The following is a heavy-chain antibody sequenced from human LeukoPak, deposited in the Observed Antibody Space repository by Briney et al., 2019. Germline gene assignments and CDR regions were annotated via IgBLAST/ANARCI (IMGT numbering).Heavy chain of an antibody. CDR2: ISSSGSTI. J-gene: IGHJ5*02. CDR3: ARDPVSSGLTILFDP. CDR1: GFTFSDYY. V-gene: IGHV3-11*01. D-gene: IGHD6-19*01. Sequence: GGSLRLSCAASGFTFSDYYMSWIRQAPGKGLEWVSYISSSGSTIYYADSVKSRFTISRDNAKNSLYLQMNSLRAEDTAVYYCARDPVSSGLTILFDPWGQGTLVTVSS.